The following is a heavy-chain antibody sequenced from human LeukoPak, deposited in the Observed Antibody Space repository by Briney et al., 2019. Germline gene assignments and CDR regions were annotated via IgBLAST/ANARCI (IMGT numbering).Heavy chain of an antibody. V-gene: IGHV3-7*03. D-gene: IGHD1/OR15-1a*01. Sequence: GGSLRLSCAVSGFPFSNSWMYWVRQAPGKGLEEVANINKDGGGISYVDSVKGRFIISRDNARNSLYLQMNSLRVEDTAVYFCAGGNSMDVWGKGTAVTVSS. CDR2: INKDGGGI. CDR1: GFPFSNSW. CDR3: AGGNSMDV. J-gene: IGHJ6*04.